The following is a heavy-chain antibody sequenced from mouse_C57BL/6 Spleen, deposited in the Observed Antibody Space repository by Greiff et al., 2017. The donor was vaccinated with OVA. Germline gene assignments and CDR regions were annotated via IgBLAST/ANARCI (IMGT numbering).Heavy chain of an antibody. CDR2: IHPNSGST. CDR1: GYTFTSYW. D-gene: IGHD2-3*01. Sequence: VQLQQPGAELVKPGASVKLSCKASGYTFTSYWMHWVKQRPGQGLEWIGMIHPNSGSTNYNEKFKSKATLTVDKSSSTAYMQLSSLTSEDSAVYYCAGGDDGYLAWFAYWGQGTLVTVSA. V-gene: IGHV1-64*01. J-gene: IGHJ3*01. CDR3: AGGDDGYLAWFAY.